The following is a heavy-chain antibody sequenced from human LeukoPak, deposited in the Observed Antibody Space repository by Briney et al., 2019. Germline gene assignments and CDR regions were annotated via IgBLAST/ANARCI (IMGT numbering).Heavy chain of an antibody. V-gene: IGHV4-31*03. D-gene: IGHD2-15*01. CDR3: ARGDADKIRTLLPRGWFDP. J-gene: IGHJ5*02. CDR1: GGSISSGGYY. Sequence: PSETLSLTCTVSGGSISSGGYYWSWIRQHPGKGLEWIGYIYYSGSTYYNPSLKSRVTISVDTSKNQFSLKLSSVTAADPAVYYCARGDADKIRTLLPRGWFDPWGQGTLVTVSS. CDR2: IYYSGST.